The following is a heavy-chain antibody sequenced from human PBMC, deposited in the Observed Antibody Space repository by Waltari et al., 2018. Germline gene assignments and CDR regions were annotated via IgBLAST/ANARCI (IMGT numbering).Heavy chain of an antibody. V-gene: IGHV3-21*01. CDR3: AREKSHDAFDI. Sequence: EVQLVESGGGLVKPGGSLRLSCAASGFTFSRHRMNWVRQAPGKGLEWVSSNSSSSSYIYYADSVKSRVTISRDNAKNSLYLQMNSRRAEDRAVYYCAREKSHDAFDIWGQGTMVTVSS. CDR2: NSSSSSYI. CDR1: GFTFSRHR. J-gene: IGHJ3*02.